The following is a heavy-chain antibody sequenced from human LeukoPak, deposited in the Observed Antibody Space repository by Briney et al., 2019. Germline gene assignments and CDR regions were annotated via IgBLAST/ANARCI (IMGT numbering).Heavy chain of an antibody. J-gene: IGHJ4*02. Sequence: SVKVSCKASGGTLSSYPICWVRQAPGQGLEWMGRIIPVLGIANYAQTFQGRVTITADKSSSTAYMELSSLRSEDTAVYYCARVRGTESGLSHFDSWGPGTLVSVSS. CDR1: GGTLSSYP. V-gene: IGHV1-69*04. D-gene: IGHD2-8*02. CDR3: ARVRGTESGLSHFDS. CDR2: IIPVLGIA.